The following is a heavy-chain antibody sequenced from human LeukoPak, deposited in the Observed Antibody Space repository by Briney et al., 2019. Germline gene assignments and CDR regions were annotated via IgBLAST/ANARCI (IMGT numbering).Heavy chain of an antibody. J-gene: IGHJ5*02. CDR3: ARLRDWFDP. CDR1: GFTFDDYA. V-gene: IGHV3-9*01. D-gene: IGHD2-21*02. CDR2: ISWNSGSI. Sequence: GGSLRLSCAASGFTFDDYAMHWVRQAPGKGLEWVSGISWNSGSIGYADSVKGRFTISRDNAKNSLYLQMNSLRAEDTAVYYCARLRDWFDPWGQGTLVTVSS.